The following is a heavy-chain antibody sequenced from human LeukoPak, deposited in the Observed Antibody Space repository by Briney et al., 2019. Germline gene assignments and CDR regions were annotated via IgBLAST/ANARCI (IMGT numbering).Heavy chain of an antibody. CDR1: GYTFTSYD. D-gene: IGHD2-8*01. Sequence: ASVKVSCKASGYTFTSYDINWVRQATGQGLEWMGWMNPNSGNTGYAQKFQGRVTMTRNTSISTAYMELSSLRSEDTAVYYCARGWGIEIVLMVYATDYWGQGTLVTVSS. CDR2: MNPNSGNT. V-gene: IGHV1-8*01. CDR3: ARGWGIEIVLMVYATDY. J-gene: IGHJ4*02.